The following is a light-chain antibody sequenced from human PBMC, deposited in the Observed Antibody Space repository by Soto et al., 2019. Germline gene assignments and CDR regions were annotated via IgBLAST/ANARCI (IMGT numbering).Light chain of an antibody. J-gene: IGKJ1*01. CDR2: GAS. Sequence: EIVMTQSPATLSVYPGERATLSCRASQSVSSNLAWYQQKPGQAPRLLIYGASTRATGIPARFSGSGSGTEFTLTICSLQSEDFAVYYCQQYNNWPGTFGQGTKVEIK. CDR3: QQYNNWPGT. V-gene: IGKV3-15*01. CDR1: QSVSSN.